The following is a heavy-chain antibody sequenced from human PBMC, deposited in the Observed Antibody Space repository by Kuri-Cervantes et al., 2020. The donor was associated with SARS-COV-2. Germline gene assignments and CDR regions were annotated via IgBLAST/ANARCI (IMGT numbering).Heavy chain of an antibody. Sequence: GESLKISCAASGFTFSSYSMNWVRQAPGKGLEWVSAISGSGGSTYYADSVKGRFTISRDNSKNTLYLQMNGLRAEDTAVYYCARAPTYYDSSGPTYYFDYWGQGTLVTVSS. J-gene: IGHJ4*02. CDR3: ARAPTYYDSSGPTYYFDY. CDR2: ISGSGGST. CDR1: GFTFSSYS. D-gene: IGHD3-22*01. V-gene: IGHV3-23*01.